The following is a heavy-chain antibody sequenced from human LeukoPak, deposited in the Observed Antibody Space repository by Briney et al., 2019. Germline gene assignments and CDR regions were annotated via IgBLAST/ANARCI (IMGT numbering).Heavy chain of an antibody. V-gene: IGHV3-64D*06. J-gene: IGHJ4*02. CDR3: VNYFSSGWILSPQFDY. D-gene: IGHD6-19*01. CDR2: ISSNGGST. Sequence: GGSLRLSCSASGFTFSSYAMHWVRQAPGKGLEYVSAISSNGGSTYYADSVKGSFTISRDNSKNTLYLQMSSLRAEDTAVYYCVNYFSSGWILSPQFDYWGQGTLVAVSS. CDR1: GFTFSSYA.